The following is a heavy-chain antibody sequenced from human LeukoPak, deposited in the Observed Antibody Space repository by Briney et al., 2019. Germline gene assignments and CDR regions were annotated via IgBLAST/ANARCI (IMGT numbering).Heavy chain of an antibody. V-gene: IGHV1-2*04. CDR3: ARDKEEAAAGIPDLSFDY. D-gene: IGHD6-13*01. Sequence: GASVKVSCKASGYSFIGYYIHWVRQAPGQGLEWMGWINPNSGGTNYAQKFQGWVTMTRDTSISTAYMELSRLRSDDTAVYYCARDKEEAAAGIPDLSFDYWGQGTLVTVSS. J-gene: IGHJ4*02. CDR2: INPNSGGT. CDR1: GYSFIGYY.